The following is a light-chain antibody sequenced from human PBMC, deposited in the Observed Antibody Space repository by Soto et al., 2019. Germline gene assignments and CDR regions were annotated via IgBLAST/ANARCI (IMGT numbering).Light chain of an antibody. CDR3: QQRTNWRAT. Sequence: EVVLTQSPANLYLSPGERATLSCRASQSISNYLTWYQQKPGQAPRLLIYDASNRATGVPARFSGSGSGTDVTLTIYIVEPDDIAVYFCQQRTNWRATFGQGTRLHIK. V-gene: IGKV3-11*01. J-gene: IGKJ5*01. CDR2: DAS. CDR1: QSISNY.